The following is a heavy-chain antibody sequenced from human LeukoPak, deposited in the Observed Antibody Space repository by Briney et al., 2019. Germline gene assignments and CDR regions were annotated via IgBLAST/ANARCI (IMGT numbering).Heavy chain of an antibody. V-gene: IGHV4-39*01. D-gene: IGHD2-21*02. J-gene: IGHJ5*02. CDR1: GGSISSSSYY. Sequence: SETLSLTCSVSGGSISSSSYYWGWIRQPPGKGLEWIGSIYYSGSTYYNPSLKSRVTISVDTSKNQFSLKLSSVTAADTAVYYCARRKHCAGDCYGNWFDPWGQGTPVTVSS. CDR3: ARRKHCAGDCYGNWFDP. CDR2: IYYSGST.